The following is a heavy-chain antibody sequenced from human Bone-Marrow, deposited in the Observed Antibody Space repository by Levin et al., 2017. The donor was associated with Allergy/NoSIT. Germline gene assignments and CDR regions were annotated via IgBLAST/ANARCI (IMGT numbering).Heavy chain of an antibody. CDR1: GGSFSGYY. V-gene: IGHV4-34*01. D-gene: IGHD6-13*01. CDR3: AREDYSSSPGDYFDY. CDR2: INHSGST. Sequence: GSLRLSCAVYGGSFSGYYWSWIRQPPGKGLEWIGEINHSGSTNYNPSLKSRVTISVDTSKNQFSLKLSSVTAADTAVYYCAREDYSSSPGDYFDYWGQGTLVTVSS. J-gene: IGHJ4*02.